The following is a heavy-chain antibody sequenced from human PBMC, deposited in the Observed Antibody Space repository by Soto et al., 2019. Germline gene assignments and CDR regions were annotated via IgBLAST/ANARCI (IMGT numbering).Heavy chain of an antibody. CDR1: GDSISSFY. J-gene: IGHJ5*02. Sequence: SETLSLTCTVSGDSISSFYWTWIRQPPGKGLEWVGYIFSSGSTNYNPSLKSRVTISVDTSENQFSLKLTSVTAADTAVYYCARVGDGYNLEGFDPWGQGTLVTVSS. V-gene: IGHV4-59*01. CDR3: ARVGDGYNLEGFDP. D-gene: IGHD5-12*01. CDR2: IFSSGST.